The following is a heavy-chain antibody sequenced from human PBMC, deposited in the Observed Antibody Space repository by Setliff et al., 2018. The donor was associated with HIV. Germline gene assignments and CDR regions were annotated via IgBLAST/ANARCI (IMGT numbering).Heavy chain of an antibody. CDR1: GFTFTNYW. J-gene: IGHJ4*02. Sequence: PGGSLRLSCAASGFTFTNYWMSWVRQAPGKGLEWVANIHKDGSEKYYVDSVKGRFTISRDNTKNLLYLEMNSLRAEGTAVYYCAGSRGYFVQADWGQGTLVTVSS. D-gene: IGHD3-10*01. CDR2: IHKDGSEK. V-gene: IGHV3-7*01. CDR3: AGSRGYFVQAD.